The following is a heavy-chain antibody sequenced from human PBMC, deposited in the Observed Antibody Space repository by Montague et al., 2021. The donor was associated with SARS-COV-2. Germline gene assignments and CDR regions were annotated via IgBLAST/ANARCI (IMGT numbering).Heavy chain of an antibody. CDR2: ITDSGST. Sequence: SLSLSCSASGFTFSDYYMSWIRQAPGKGLEWVSYITDSGSTHYADSAKGRFTISRDNAKNSLYLQMNSLRAEDTAVYYCARDAKATLYWGQGTLVAVSS. V-gene: IGHV3-11*01. CDR3: ARDAKATLY. J-gene: IGHJ4*02. D-gene: IGHD1-1*01. CDR1: GFTFSDYY.